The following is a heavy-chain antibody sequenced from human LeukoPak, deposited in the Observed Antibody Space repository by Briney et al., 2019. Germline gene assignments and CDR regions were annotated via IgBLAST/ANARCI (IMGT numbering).Heavy chain of an antibody. V-gene: IGHV1-18*01. CDR1: GYTFTSYG. CDR2: ISAYNGNT. J-gene: IGHJ6*03. D-gene: IGHD1-26*01. CDR3: ARDSNSGSYYASYYYMDV. Sequence: ASVKVSCKASGYTFTSYGISWVRQAPGQGLEWMGWISAYNGNTNYAQKLQGRVTMTSDTSTSTPYMELRSLRSDDTAVYYCARDSNSGSYYASYYYMDVWGKGTTVTVSS.